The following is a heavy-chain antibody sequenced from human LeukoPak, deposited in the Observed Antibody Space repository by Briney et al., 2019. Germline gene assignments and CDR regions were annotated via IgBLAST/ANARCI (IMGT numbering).Heavy chain of an antibody. CDR1: GFTFTSSA. J-gene: IGHJ4*02. D-gene: IGHD3-10*01. CDR2: IVVGSGNT. CDR3: ARASSFGPPDY. Sequence: GASVKVSCKASGFTFTSSAMQWVRQARGQRLEWIGWIVVGSGNTNYAQKFQERVTITRDMSTSTAYMELSSLRSEDTAVYYCARASSFGPPDYWGQGTLVTVSS. V-gene: IGHV1-58*02.